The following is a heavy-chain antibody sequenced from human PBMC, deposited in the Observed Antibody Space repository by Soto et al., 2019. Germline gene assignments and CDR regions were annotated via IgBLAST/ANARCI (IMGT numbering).Heavy chain of an antibody. D-gene: IGHD6-19*01. CDR3: ARERGERVGLAGSLGSYVFRYSGMDV. CDR1: GFTVSSNY. J-gene: IGHJ6*02. CDR2: IYSGGST. Sequence: EVQVVESGGGLIQPGGSLRLSCAASGFTVSSNYMSWVRQAPGKGLEWVSVIYSGGSTLYADSVKGRLTVSRDNSKNTVSLQMNSLRVDDKAVYYCARERGERVGLAGSLGSYVFRYSGMDVWGQGTTVTVSS. V-gene: IGHV3-53*01.